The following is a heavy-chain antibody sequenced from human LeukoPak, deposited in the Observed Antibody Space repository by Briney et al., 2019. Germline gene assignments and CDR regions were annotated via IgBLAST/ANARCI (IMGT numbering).Heavy chain of an antibody. Sequence: PSETLSLTCTVSGGSISSGGYYWSWIRQPPGKGLEWIGYIYHRGSTYYNPSLKSRVTISVDRSKIQFSLKLSSVTAADTAVYYCARSPLDFWSGYYGSGYAFDIWGQGTMVTVSS. V-gene: IGHV4-30-2*01. D-gene: IGHD3-3*01. CDR1: GGSISSGGYY. J-gene: IGHJ3*02. CDR3: ARSPLDFWSGYYGSGYAFDI. CDR2: IYHRGST.